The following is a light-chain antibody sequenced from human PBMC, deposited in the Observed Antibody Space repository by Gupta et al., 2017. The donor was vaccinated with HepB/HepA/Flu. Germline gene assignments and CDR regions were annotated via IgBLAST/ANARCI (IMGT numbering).Light chain of an antibody. Sequence: SQGINTSLGWFQQKPGKAPKSLIYGVSTLQSGIPLRFSGSGSGTDFTLIISSLQPEDSASYYCLHYHDYPLTFGGGTKVEIK. J-gene: IGKJ4*01. CDR3: LHYHDYPLT. CDR1: QGINTS. V-gene: IGKV1-16*01. CDR2: GVS.